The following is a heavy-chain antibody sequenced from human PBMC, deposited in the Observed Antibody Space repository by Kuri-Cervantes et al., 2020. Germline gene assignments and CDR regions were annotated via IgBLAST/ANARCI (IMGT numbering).Heavy chain of an antibody. CDR3: ARDATLSGPPYYFDY. CDR2: IYYSGST. Sequence: ESLKISCAVSGYSISSGYQWGWIRQPPGKGLEWIGSIYYSGSTYYNPSLKSRVTISVDTSKNQFSLKLNSVTAADTAVYYCARDATLSGPPYYFDYWGQGILVTVSS. D-gene: IGHD2-15*01. V-gene: IGHV4-38-2*02. CDR1: GYSISSGYQ. J-gene: IGHJ4*02.